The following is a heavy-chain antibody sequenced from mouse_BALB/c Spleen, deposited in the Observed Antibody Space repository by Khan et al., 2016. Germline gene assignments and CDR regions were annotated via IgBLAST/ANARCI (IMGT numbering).Heavy chain of an antibody. CDR1: GYSITSDYA. Sequence: VQLKQSGPGLVKPSQSLSLTCTVTGYSITSDYAWNWIRQFPGNKLEWMGYISYSGSTSYNPSLKSRISITRDTSKNQIFLRLNSVTTEDTATYDSAEELGWFAYWGQGTLVTVSA. CDR3: AEELGWFAY. D-gene: IGHD4-1*01. V-gene: IGHV3-2*02. J-gene: IGHJ3*01. CDR2: ISYSGST.